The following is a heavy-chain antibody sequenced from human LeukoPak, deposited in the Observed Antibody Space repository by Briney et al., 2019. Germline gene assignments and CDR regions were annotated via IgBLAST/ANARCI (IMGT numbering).Heavy chain of an antibody. CDR2: IYYSGST. CDR3: AAQYQLLSNWFDP. Sequence: SETLSLTCTVSGGSISSGDYYWSWIRQPPGKGLEWIGYIYYSGSTYYNPSLKSRVTISVDTSKNQFSLELSSVTAADTAVYYCAAQYQLLSNWFDPWGQGTLVTVSS. CDR1: GGSISSGDYY. V-gene: IGHV4-30-4*01. D-gene: IGHD2-2*01. J-gene: IGHJ5*02.